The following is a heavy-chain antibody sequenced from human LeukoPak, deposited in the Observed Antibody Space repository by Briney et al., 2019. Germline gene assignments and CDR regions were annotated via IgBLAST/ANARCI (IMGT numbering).Heavy chain of an antibody. J-gene: IGHJ4*02. CDR1: GYTFTSYG. CDR3: ARDRERYSYGPVKPVDY. V-gene: IGHV1-18*01. Sequence: ASVKVSCKASGYTFTSYGISWVRQAPGQGLEWMGWISAYNGNTNYAQKLQGRVTMTTDTSTSTAHMELRSLRSDDTAVYYCARDRERYSYGPVKPVDYWGQGTLVTVSS. CDR2: ISAYNGNT. D-gene: IGHD5-18*01.